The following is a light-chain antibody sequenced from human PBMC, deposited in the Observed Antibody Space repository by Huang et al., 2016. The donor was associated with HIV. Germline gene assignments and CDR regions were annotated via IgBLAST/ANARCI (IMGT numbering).Light chain of an antibody. CDR3: QQRSSWPGT. CDR1: PSVSSS. Sequence: EIVLTQSPATLSLSPGERATLSCRASPSVSSSLAWYQHKPGQAPRLLIYDAANRATGIPARFSGSGSGTDFTLTISSLEPEDFAVYYCQQRSSWPGTFGQGTKVEVK. J-gene: IGKJ1*01. CDR2: DAA. V-gene: IGKV3-11*01.